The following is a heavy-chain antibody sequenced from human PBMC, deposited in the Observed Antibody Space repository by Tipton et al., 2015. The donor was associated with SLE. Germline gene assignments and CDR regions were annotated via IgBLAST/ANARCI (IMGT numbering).Heavy chain of an antibody. CDR3: ARHPWGKTWIGRIDY. J-gene: IGHJ4*02. CDR1: GGSFSGYY. Sequence: LRLSCAVYGGSFSGYYWSWIRQPPGKGLEWIGEINHSGSTNYNPSLKSRVTMSVDTSKNQFSLKLSSVTAADTAVYFCARHPWGKTWIGRIDYWGQEALVTVSS. V-gene: IGHV4-34*01. CDR2: INHSGST. D-gene: IGHD3-16*01.